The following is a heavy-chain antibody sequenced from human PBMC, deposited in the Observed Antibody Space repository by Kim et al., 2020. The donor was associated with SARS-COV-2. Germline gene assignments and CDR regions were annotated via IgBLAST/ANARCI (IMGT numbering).Heavy chain of an antibody. J-gene: IGHJ6*02. CDR2: ISSSSSTI. D-gene: IGHD6-19*01. Sequence: GGSLRLSCAASGFTFSSYSMNWVRQAPGKGLEWVSYISSSSSTIYYADSVKGRFPISRDNAKNSLYLQMNSLRDEDTAVYYCARELQWLGIFVGMDVWGQGTTVTVSS. V-gene: IGHV3-48*02. CDR3: ARELQWLGIFVGMDV. CDR1: GFTFSSYS.